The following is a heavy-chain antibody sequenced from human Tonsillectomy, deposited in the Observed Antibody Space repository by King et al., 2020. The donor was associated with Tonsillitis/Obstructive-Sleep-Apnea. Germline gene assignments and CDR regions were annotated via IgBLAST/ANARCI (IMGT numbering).Heavy chain of an antibody. J-gene: IGHJ6*03. D-gene: IGHD6-25*01. CDR2: ISYDGTNN. CDR3: AGEGRRAAAYYMDV. V-gene: IGHV3-30*04. CDR1: GYTFRNYA. Sequence: VQLVESGGGVVQPGRSLRLSCAASGYTFRNYAMHWVRQAPGKGLEWVAVISYDGTNNYYADSLKGRFTISRDNSQNTLYLQMNSLRAEDTAVYYCAGEGRRAAAYYMDVWGKGTTVTVSS.